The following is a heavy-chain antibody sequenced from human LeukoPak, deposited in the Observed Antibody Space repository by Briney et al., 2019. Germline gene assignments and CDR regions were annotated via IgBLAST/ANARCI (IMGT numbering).Heavy chain of an antibody. V-gene: IGHV3-64*02. D-gene: IGHD1-26*01. CDR2: INTDGRIT. J-gene: IGHJ4*02. Sequence: GRSLRLSCAASGFSFRNYAIHWVRQAPGKGLEYVSVINTDGRITYYADSVKGRFTISRDNSKNTVYLQMGSLRGEDMAVYYCTRDGGSFCDFDYWGQGALVTVSS. CDR1: GFSFRNYA. CDR3: TRDGGSFCDFDY.